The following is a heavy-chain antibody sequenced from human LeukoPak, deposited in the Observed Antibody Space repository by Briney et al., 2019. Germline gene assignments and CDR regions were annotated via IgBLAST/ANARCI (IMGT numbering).Heavy chain of an antibody. CDR2: ISAYNGNT. V-gene: IGHV1-18*01. CDR1: GYTFTSYG. CDR3: ARLGGMFRSDTLSSPPDAFDI. Sequence: ASVKVSCKASGYTFTSYGISWVRQAPGQGLEWMGWISAYNGNTNYAQKLQGRVTITTDESTSTAYMELSSLRSEDTAVYYCARLGGMFRSDTLSSPPDAFDIWGQGTMVTVSS. J-gene: IGHJ3*02. D-gene: IGHD2-15*01.